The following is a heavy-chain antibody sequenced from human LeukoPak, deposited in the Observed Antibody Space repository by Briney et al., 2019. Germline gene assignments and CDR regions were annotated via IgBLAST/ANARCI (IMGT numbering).Heavy chain of an antibody. CDR2: IIPIFGTA. Sequence: SVTVSFKASGGTFSSYAISWARQAPGQGREWMGGIIPIFGTANYAQKFQGRVTITTDESTSTAYMELSSLRSEDTAVYYCARGIGATMVRGVQYFDYWGQGTLVTVSS. J-gene: IGHJ4*02. CDR1: GGTFSSYA. CDR3: ARGIGATMVRGVQYFDY. V-gene: IGHV1-69*05. D-gene: IGHD3-10*01.